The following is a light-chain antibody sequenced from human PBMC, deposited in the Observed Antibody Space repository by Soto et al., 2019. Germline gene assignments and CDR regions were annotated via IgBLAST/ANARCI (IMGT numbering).Light chain of an antibody. Sequence: QSALTQPASVSGSPGQSITISCTGTSSDVGAYNYVSWYQHHPGKAPKFMIYEVSNRPSGVSNRFSGSKSGNTASLTISGLQAEDEADYFCSSYTSSTTLYVFGTGTQLTVL. J-gene: IGLJ1*01. CDR1: SSDVGAYNY. CDR3: SSYTSSTTLYV. V-gene: IGLV2-14*01. CDR2: EVS.